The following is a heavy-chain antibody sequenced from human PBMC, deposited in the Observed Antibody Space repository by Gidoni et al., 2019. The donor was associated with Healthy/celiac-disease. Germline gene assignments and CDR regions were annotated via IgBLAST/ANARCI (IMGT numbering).Heavy chain of an antibody. D-gene: IGHD3-10*01. V-gene: IGHV3-21*01. CDR1: GFTFSSYS. CDR3: ARVKVRGVDLIDY. CDR2: ISSSSSYI. Sequence: SGFTFSSYSMNWVRQAPGKGLEWVSSISSSSSYIYYADSVKGRFTISRANAKNSLYLQMNSLRAEDTAVYYCARVKVRGVDLIDYWGQGTLVTVSS. J-gene: IGHJ4*02.